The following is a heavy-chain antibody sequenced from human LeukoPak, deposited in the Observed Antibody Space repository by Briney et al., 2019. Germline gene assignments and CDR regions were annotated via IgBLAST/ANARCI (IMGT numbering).Heavy chain of an antibody. J-gene: IGHJ4*02. Sequence: SVKVSCKASGGTFSSYAISWVRQAPGQGLEWMGGIIPILGTANYAQKFQGRVMITADESTSTAYMELSSLRSEDTAVYYCARDRRGFFDYWGQGTLVTVSS. CDR3: ARDRRGFFDY. CDR1: GGTFSSYA. CDR2: IIPILGTA. V-gene: IGHV1-69*01.